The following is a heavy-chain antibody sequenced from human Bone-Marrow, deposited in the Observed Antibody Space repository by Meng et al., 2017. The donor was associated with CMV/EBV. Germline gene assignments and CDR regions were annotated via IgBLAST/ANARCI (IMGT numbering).Heavy chain of an antibody. CDR1: GGTFSSYA. J-gene: IGHJ6*02. CDR3: AREGKFEYSYGYYYGMDV. Sequence: SVKVSCKASGGTFSSYAISWVRQAPGQGLEWMGGIIPIFGTANYAQKFQGRVTITTDESTSTAYMELSSLRSEDTAVYYCAREGKFEYSYGYYYGMDVWDQGTTITVSS. V-gene: IGHV1-69*05. D-gene: IGHD5-18*01. CDR2: IIPIFGTA.